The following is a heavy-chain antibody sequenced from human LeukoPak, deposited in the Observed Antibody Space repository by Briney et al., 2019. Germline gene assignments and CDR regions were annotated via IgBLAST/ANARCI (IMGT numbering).Heavy chain of an antibody. D-gene: IGHD1-26*01. Sequence: SVKVSCKASGGSLSSYAINWVRQAPGQGLEWMGRIIPILAIPNYAQKFQGRVTITTDESTSTAYMELSSLRSEDTAVYYCARGREWEQDDWGQGTLVTVSS. J-gene: IGHJ4*02. V-gene: IGHV1-69*04. CDR3: ARGREWEQDD. CDR2: IIPILAIP. CDR1: GGSLSSYA.